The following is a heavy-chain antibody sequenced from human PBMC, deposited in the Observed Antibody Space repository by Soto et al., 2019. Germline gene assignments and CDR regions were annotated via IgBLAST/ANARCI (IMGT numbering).Heavy chain of an antibody. CDR2: IIPILGIA. CDR1: GGTFSSYT. V-gene: IGHV1-69*02. D-gene: IGHD2-2*01. CDR3: ARGVVPDDSFDY. Sequence: SVKVSCKASGGTFSSYTISWVRQAPGQGLEWMGRIIPILGIANYAQKFQGRVTITADKSTSTAYMELSSLRSECTAVYYCARGVVPDDSFDYWGQGTLVTVSS. J-gene: IGHJ4*02.